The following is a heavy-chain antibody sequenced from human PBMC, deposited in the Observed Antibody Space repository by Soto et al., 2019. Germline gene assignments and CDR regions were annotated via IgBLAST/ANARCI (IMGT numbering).Heavy chain of an antibody. CDR1: GFTFSSYG. V-gene: IGHV3-30*19. CDR2: ISYDGSNK. CDR3: ARGSITMIVVVAFDY. J-gene: IGHJ4*02. Sequence: GGSLRLSCAASGFTFSSYGMHWVRQAPGKGLEWVAVISYDGSNKYYADSVKGRFTISRDNSKNMLYLQMNSLRAEDTAVYYWARGSITMIVVVAFDYWGQGTLVTVSS. D-gene: IGHD3-22*01.